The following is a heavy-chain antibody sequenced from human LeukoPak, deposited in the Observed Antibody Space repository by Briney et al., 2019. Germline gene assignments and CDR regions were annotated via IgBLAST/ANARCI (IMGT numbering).Heavy chain of an antibody. CDR1: GFSFSSNY. D-gene: IGHD5/OR15-5a*01. J-gene: IGHJ6*02. CDR2: LFSGGSM. CDR3: ARENVDIVSTPGTHYYYYGMDV. V-gene: IGHV3-66*01. Sequence: GGSLRLSCVASGFSFSSNYMHWVRQAPGKGLEWVSALFSGGSMFYSDSVKGRFTISRDNSKNTLYLQMNSLRAEDTAVFYCARENVDIVSTPGTHYYYYGMDVWGQGTTVTVS.